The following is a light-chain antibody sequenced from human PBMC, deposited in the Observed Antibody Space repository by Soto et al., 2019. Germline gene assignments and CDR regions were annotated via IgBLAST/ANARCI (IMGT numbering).Light chain of an antibody. V-gene: IGKV3-15*01. J-gene: IGKJ1*01. CDR1: QSISDT. CDR2: GAS. Sequence: HSPPTRSGYTGGRATLSCRASQSISDTLAWYQQKPGQAPRLLIHGASTRAPGFPARFSGSGSGTDFTLTISSLQSEDFAVYYCQQYDNWPWTFGQGTKVDI. CDR3: QQYDNWPWT.